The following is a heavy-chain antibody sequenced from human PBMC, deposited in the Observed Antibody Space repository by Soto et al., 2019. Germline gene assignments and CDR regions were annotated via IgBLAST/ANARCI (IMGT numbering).Heavy chain of an antibody. J-gene: IGHJ4*02. Sequence: EVQLLESGGGLVQPGGSLRLSCAASGFTFSTYAMTWVRQAPGKGLEWVSSINTRGGFTYYADSVKGRFTISTVNSNNTLYLKMISLRADDTAVYYFAETVVVGATRFRFDYWGQGTLVTVSS. CDR1: GFTFSTYA. V-gene: IGHV3-23*01. CDR2: INTRGGFT. CDR3: AETVVVGATRFRFDY. D-gene: IGHD2-15*01.